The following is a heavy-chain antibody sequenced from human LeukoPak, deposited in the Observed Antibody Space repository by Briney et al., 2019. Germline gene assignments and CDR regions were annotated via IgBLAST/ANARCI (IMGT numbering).Heavy chain of an antibody. CDR2: ISSSSSYI. Sequence: GSLRLSCAASGFTFSSYSMNWVRQAPGKGLEWVSSISSSSSYIYYADSVKGRFTISRDNAKNSLYLQMNSLRAEDTAVYYCASRLSITIFGEMDVWGKGTAVTVSS. J-gene: IGHJ6*04. CDR1: GFTFSSYS. D-gene: IGHD3-3*01. CDR3: ASRLSITIFGEMDV. V-gene: IGHV3-21*01.